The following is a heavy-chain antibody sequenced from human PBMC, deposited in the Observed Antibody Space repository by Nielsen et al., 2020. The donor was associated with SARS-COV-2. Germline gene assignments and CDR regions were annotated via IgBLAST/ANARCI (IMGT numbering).Heavy chain of an antibody. CDR3: ARPITNNYYYYYMDV. CDR2: ISPSNGNT. V-gene: IGHV1-18*04. CDR1: GYTFTSND. J-gene: IGHJ6*03. Sequence: ASVKVSCKASGYTFTSNDITWVRQAPGQGLEWMGRISPSNGNTKYAQKFQGRVTMTIDTSTSTAYMELRSLRSDDTAVYYCARPITNNYYYYYMDVWGKGTTVTVS.